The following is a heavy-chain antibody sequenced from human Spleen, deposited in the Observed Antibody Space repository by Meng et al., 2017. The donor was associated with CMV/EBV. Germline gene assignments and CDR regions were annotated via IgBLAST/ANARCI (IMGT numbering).Heavy chain of an antibody. V-gene: IGHV4-34*01. CDR2: INHSGST. CDR3: ARGIRSSSWYYYGMDV. Sequence: GPLRLSCAVYGGSFSGYYWSWIRQPPGKGLEWIGEINHSGSTNYNPSLKSRVTISVDTSKNQFSLKLSSVTAADTAVYYCARGIRSSSWYYYGMDVWGQGTTVTVSS. CDR1: GGSFSGYY. D-gene: IGHD6-13*01. J-gene: IGHJ6*02.